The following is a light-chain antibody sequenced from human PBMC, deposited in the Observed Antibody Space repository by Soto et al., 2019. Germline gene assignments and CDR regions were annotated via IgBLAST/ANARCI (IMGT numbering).Light chain of an antibody. Sequence: EIVLTQSPATLSLSTGERVSLSCRASQSVSNSLAWYQQKPGQPPRLLIYDVSNGATGIPARFSGSGSGTDFTLTITSLEPEDFAVYFCQQRYNWPRVTFGQGTRLEIK. CDR2: DVS. CDR1: QSVSNS. J-gene: IGKJ5*01. CDR3: QQRYNWPRVT. V-gene: IGKV3-11*01.